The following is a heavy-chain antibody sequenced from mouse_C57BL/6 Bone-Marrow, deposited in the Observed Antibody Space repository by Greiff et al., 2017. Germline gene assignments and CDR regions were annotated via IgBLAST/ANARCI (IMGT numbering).Heavy chain of an antibody. V-gene: IGHV5-4*03. Sequence: EVMLVESGGGLVKPGGSLKLSCAASGFTFSSYAMSWVRQTPETRLEWVATISDGGSYTYYPDNVKGRFTSSRDNAKNNLYLQMSHLKSEETAMYYCARVRLRRDFDYWGQGTTLTVSS. J-gene: IGHJ2*01. CDR2: ISDGGSYT. D-gene: IGHD2-4*01. CDR3: ARVRLRRDFDY. CDR1: GFTFSSYA.